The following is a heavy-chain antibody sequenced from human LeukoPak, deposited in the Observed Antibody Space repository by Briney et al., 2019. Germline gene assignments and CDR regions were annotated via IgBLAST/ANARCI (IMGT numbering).Heavy chain of an antibody. CDR3: ARMPGYCSSTSCQLNYYYYMDV. Sequence: SETLSLTCTVSGGSISSYYWSWIRQPPGKGLEWIGYIYYSGSTNYNPSLKSRVTISVDTSKNQFSLKPSSVTAADTAVYYCARMPGYCSSTSCQLNYYYYMDVWGKGTTVTVSS. D-gene: IGHD2-2*03. CDR1: GGSISSYY. J-gene: IGHJ6*03. CDR2: IYYSGST. V-gene: IGHV4-59*01.